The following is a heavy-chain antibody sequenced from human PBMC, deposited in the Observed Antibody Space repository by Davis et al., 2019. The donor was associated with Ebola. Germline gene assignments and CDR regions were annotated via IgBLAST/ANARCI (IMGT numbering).Heavy chain of an antibody. CDR3: TLGEN. CDR2: IRSRSDGGTT. D-gene: IGHD3-16*01. Sequence: GASLKISCAASGFTFSNVWFTWVRQCPGKGLQWIGRIRSRSDGGTTDYAAPLKGRFTISRDDSQNMVYLQMNSLKTEDTAVYFCTLGENWGPGTQVTVSS. J-gene: IGHJ4*02. V-gene: IGHV3-15*01. CDR1: GFTFSNVW.